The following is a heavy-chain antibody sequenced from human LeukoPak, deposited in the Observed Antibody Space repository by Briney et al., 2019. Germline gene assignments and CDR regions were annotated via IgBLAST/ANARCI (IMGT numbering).Heavy chain of an antibody. J-gene: IGHJ6*02. V-gene: IGHV4-31*03. D-gene: IGHD3-10*01. CDR2: IYYSGST. CDR3: ARDLWFGEYYSYGMDV. Sequence: SETLSLTCTVSGVSFSSCGYYWSWIRQHPGKGLEWIGYIYYSGSTYYNPSLKSRVTISVHTSKNQFSLKLSSVTAADTAVYYCARDLWFGEYYSYGMDVWGQGTTVTVSS. CDR1: GVSFSSCGYY.